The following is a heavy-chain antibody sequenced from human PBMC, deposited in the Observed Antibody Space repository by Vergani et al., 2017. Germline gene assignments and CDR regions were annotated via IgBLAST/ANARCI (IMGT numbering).Heavy chain of an antibody. V-gene: IGHV1-69*02. J-gene: IGHJ3*02. CDR2: VIPHLEIT. Sequence: QVQLEQSGAEVKKPGSSVTVSCRASGGTFGSHTISWVRQAPGQGLEWVGRVIPHLEITTLAQHLQGRVIITADKSTDTAYMELISLRPEDTAVYYCARGRPWTLCSSTSCYYYVRDAFDIWGQGTMVTVSS. CDR3: ARGRPWTLCSSTSCYYYVRDAFDI. CDR1: GGTFGSHT. D-gene: IGHD2-2*01.